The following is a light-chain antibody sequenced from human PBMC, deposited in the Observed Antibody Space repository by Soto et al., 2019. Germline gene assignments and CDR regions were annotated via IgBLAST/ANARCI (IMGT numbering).Light chain of an antibody. CDR3: QQYHNWPPQYT. CDR2: GAS. CDR1: QSVASN. J-gene: IGKJ2*01. V-gene: IGKV3-15*01. Sequence: EIVMTQSPASLSVSPGDGATLSCRASQSVASNVAWYQQKPGQGPRLLIHGASTRAVGVPARFSGSGSGTDFTLTINSLQSEDFAVYYCQQYHNWPPQYTFGQWTKLQ.